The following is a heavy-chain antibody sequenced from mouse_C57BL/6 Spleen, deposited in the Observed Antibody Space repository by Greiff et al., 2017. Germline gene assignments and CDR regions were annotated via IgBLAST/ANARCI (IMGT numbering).Heavy chain of an antibody. D-gene: IGHD2-1*01. V-gene: IGHV2-2*01. CDR3: ATSNYAYAMDY. Sequence: QIQLQQSGPGLVQPSQSLSITCTFSFFSLTSYGVHWFRPSPGKGLEWLGVIWSGGSTDYNAAFISRLSISKDNSKSQVFFKMNSLQADDTAIYYCATSNYAYAMDYGGQGTSVTVSS. CDR2: IWSGGST. CDR1: FFSLTSYG. J-gene: IGHJ4*01.